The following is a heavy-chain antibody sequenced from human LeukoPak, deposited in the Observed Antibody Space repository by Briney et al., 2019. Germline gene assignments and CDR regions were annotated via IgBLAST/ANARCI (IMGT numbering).Heavy chain of an antibody. J-gene: IGHJ4*02. V-gene: IGHV1-69*13. Sequence: ASVKVSCKASGYTFTSYDINWVRQAPGQGLEWMGGIIPIFGTANYAQKFQGRVTITADESTSTAYMELSSLRSEDTAVYYCARDQDYWGQGTLVTVSS. CDR2: IIPIFGTA. CDR1: GYTFTSYD. CDR3: ARDQDY.